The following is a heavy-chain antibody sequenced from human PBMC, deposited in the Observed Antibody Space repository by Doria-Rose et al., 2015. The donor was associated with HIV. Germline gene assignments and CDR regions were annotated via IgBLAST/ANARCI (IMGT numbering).Heavy chain of an antibody. D-gene: IGHD6-13*01. Sequence: SGPVLVKPTETLTLTCTVSGVSLSSPGMGVSWIRQPPGKALEWLANMLADAERSYKTSLKSGLTISRGTAKSQVVLTMTDMDPVDTATYYCARIKSSRWYHKYYFDFWGQGTLAIVSA. CDR1: GVSLSSPGMG. CDR2: MLADAER. V-gene: IGHV2-26*01. CDR3: ARIKSSRWYHKYYFDF. J-gene: IGHJ4*02.